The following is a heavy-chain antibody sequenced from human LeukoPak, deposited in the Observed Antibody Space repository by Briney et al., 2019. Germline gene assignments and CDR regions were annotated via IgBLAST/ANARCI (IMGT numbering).Heavy chain of an antibody. CDR2: IYYSGST. V-gene: IGHV4-59*01. J-gene: IGHJ4*02. CDR1: GGSISSYY. D-gene: IGHD5-18*01. CDR3: ARVVPDVDTAMVTLFDY. Sequence: SETLSLTRTVSGGSISSYYWSWIRQPPGKGLEWIGYIYYSGSTNYNPSPKSRVTISVYTPKNQFSLKLSSVTAADTAVYYCARVVPDVDTAMVTLFDYWGQGTLVTVSS.